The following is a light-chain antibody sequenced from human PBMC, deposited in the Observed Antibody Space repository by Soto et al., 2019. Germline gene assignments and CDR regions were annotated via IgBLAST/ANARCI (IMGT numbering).Light chain of an antibody. J-gene: IGKJ4*01. V-gene: IGKV1-33*01. Sequence: DIQMTQPASSLPASVGDTVTISCQASQDISKYLNWFQQKPGKAPKLLIYDVFNVETGVPSRFSGRGSGTDFTLIISNLQPEDFATYYCQQYDQLPITFGRGTKVDI. CDR2: DVF. CDR3: QQYDQLPIT. CDR1: QDISKY.